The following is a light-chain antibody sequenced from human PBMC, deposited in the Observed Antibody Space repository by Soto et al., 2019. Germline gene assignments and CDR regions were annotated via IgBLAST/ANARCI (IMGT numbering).Light chain of an antibody. V-gene: IGKV1-39*01. Sequence: DIQMTQSPSSLSASVGDRVTITCRASLTIGHSLSWFQQKAGKPPTLLIYGASALQRGVPARFSGSGSGTELTITINKMKREDGATYYCQQTYNLPRTFGQGTKVDIK. CDR3: QQTYNLPRT. J-gene: IGKJ1*01. CDR2: GAS. CDR1: LTIGHS.